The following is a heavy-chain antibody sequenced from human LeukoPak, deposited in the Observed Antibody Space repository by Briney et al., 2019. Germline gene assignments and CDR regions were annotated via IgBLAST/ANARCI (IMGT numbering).Heavy chain of an antibody. J-gene: IGHJ4*02. D-gene: IGHD1-26*01. CDR1: GYTFTSYY. CDR3: ARDEVGGEVGATSLDY. Sequence: GASVKVSCKASGYTFTSYYMHWVRQAPGQGLEWMGIINPSGGSTSYAQKFQGRVTMTRDTSTSTVYMELSSLRSEDTAVYYCARDEVGGEVGATSLDYWGQGTLVTVSS. CDR2: INPSGGST. V-gene: IGHV1-46*01.